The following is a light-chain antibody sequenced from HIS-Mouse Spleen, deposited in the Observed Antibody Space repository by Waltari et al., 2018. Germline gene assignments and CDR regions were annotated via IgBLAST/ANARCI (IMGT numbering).Light chain of an antibody. CDR1: SSYVGGYNY. CDR3: SSYTSSSFNVV. J-gene: IGLJ2*01. V-gene: IGLV2-14*03. CDR2: DVS. Sequence: QSALTQPASVSGSPGPSITISCPGTSSYVGGYNYVSWYQQHPGNAPKLMIYDVSNRPSGVSNRFSGSKSGNTASLTISGLQAEDEADYYCSSYTSSSFNVVFGGGTKLTVL.